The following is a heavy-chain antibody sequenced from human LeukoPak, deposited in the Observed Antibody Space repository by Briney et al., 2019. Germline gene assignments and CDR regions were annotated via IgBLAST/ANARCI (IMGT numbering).Heavy chain of an antibody. CDR3: ARVHRLDSSGWH. D-gene: IGHD6-19*01. Sequence: ASVKVSCKASGYTFTGYYIHWVRQAPGQGLEWMGWINPKSGGANYAQKFQGRVTMTRDTSISTAYMELSSLRSEDTAVYYCARVHRLDSSGWHWGQGTLVTVSS. CDR1: GYTFTGYY. V-gene: IGHV1-2*02. J-gene: IGHJ4*02. CDR2: INPKSGGA.